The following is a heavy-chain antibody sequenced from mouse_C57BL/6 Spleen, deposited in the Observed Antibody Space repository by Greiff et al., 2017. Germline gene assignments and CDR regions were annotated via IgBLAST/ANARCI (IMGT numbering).Heavy chain of an antibody. D-gene: IGHD2-3*01. V-gene: IGHV1-54*01. CDR1: GYAFTNYL. CDR3: ARDDGGMDY. CDR2: INPGSGGT. J-gene: IGHJ4*01. Sequence: VQLQQSGAELVRPGTSVKVSCKASGYAFTNYLIEWVKRRPGRGLEWIGVINPGSGGTNYNEKFKGKATLTADNSSSPAYMQLFSLTSEDSAVYFCARDDGGMDYWGQGTSVTVSS.